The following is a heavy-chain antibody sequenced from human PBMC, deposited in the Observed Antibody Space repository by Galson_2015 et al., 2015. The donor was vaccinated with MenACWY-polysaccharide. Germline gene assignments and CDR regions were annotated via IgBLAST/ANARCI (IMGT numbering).Heavy chain of an antibody. V-gene: IGHV3-23*01. CDR2: ISGSGGST. D-gene: IGHD6-13*01. J-gene: IGHJ4*02. Sequence: SLRLSCAASGFTFSSYAMSWVRQAPGKGLEWVSAISGSGGSTYYADSVKGRFTISRDNSKNTLYLQRNSLRAEDTAVYYCAKRNEPGLAVAGTSHNLLARAYYFDYWVQGTLVTVSS. CDR1: GFTFSSYA. CDR3: AKRNEPGLAVAGTSHNLLARAYYFDY.